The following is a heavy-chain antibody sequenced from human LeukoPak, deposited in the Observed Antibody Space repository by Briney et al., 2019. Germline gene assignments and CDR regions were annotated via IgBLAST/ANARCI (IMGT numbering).Heavy chain of an antibody. D-gene: IGHD3-16*01. CDR3: AKSSANRFRGTSDY. CDR2: ISGGSTNT. V-gene: IGHV3-23*01. J-gene: IGHJ4*02. Sequence: PGGSLRLSCAASGFTFSNYVMNWVRQAPGKGLECVSAISGGSTNTYYADYVKGRFTISSDNSKTTLFLQMNNRRAEGPAVYCCAKSSANRFRGTSDYWGQGTLVTVSS. CDR1: GFTFSNYV.